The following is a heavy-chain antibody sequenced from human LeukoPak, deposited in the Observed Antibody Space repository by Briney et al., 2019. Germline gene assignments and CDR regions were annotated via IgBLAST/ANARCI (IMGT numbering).Heavy chain of an antibody. D-gene: IGHD3-10*01. J-gene: IGHJ6*03. CDR2: IYYSGST. CDR3: ARQRGQYGFDYYYYYYMDV. CDR1: GGSISSSSYY. Sequence: SETPSLTCTVSGGSISSSSYYWGWIRQPPGKGLEWIGSIYYSGSTYYNPSLKSRVTISVDTSKNQFSLKLSSVTAADTAVYYCARQRGQYGFDYYYYYYMDVWGKGTTVTISS. V-gene: IGHV4-39*01.